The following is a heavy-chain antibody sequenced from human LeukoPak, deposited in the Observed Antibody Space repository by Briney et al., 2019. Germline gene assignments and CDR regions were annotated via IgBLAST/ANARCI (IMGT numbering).Heavy chain of an antibody. Sequence: SVKVSCKATGITFNTYAITWVRQAPAHGLEWMERIIPVLTRPTYAQSFQGRLTITADKSTSTAYMELSRLTSEDTAVYYCVTTDDSGRPWELGEWGQGTLVSVSS. CDR1: GITFNTYA. CDR3: VTTDDSGRPWELGE. J-gene: IGHJ4*02. V-gene: IGHV1-69*04. CDR2: IIPVLTRP. D-gene: IGHD1-26*01.